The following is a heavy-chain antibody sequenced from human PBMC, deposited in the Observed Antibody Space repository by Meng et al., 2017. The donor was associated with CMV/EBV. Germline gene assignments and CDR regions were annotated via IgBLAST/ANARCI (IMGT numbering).Heavy chain of an antibody. CDR3: ARERGATGFDY. Sequence: SRAASGFTFSRFAMHWVSQAPGKGLEWVAVISYDGSNKYYADSVKGRFTISRDNSKNTLYLQMNSLRAEDTAVYYCARERGATGFDYWGQGTLVTVSS. D-gene: IGHD1-26*01. CDR2: ISYDGSNK. CDR1: GFTFSRFA. V-gene: IGHV3-30-3*01. J-gene: IGHJ4*02.